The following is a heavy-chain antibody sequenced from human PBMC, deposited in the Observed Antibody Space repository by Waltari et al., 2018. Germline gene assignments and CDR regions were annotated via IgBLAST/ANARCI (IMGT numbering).Heavy chain of an antibody. CDR2: INHSGST. J-gene: IGHJ5*02. Sequence: QVQLQQWGAGLLKPSETLSLTCAVYGGSFTGDYWSLILQPPGKALEWIGEINHSGSTNYNPSLKSRVTISVDTSKNQFSLKLSSVTAADTAVYYCARANPYDILTGYYTGWFDPWGQGTLVTVSS. CDR3: ARANPYDILTGYYTGWFDP. D-gene: IGHD3-9*01. CDR1: GGSFTGDY. V-gene: IGHV4-34*01.